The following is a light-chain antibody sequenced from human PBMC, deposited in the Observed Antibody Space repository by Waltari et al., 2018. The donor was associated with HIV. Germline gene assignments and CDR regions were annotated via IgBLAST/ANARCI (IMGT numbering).Light chain of an antibody. J-gene: IGLJ1*01. CDR3: AAWNDSLSGYV. Sequence: QSVLTQPPSASGTPGQRVTISCSGSSSNIGRNYVYWYQQLPGTAPKLLIYSNNPRPSGVPDRFSGSKSGTSASLAISGLRSEDEADYYCAAWNDSLSGYVFGTGTKVTV. CDR2: SNN. V-gene: IGLV1-47*02. CDR1: SSNIGRNY.